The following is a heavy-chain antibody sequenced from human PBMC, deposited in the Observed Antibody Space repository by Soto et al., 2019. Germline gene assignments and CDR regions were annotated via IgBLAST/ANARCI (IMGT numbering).Heavy chain of an antibody. J-gene: IGHJ3*02. CDR3: ARSTVNTFDI. CDR2: IYDSRST. Sequence: SEVMFFSCTVACGFISCYFWCWIQHPAGKGLEWIGYIYDSRSTNYNPSLKSRVTITVDTSKNQFSLKLSCVTAADTAMYYCARSTVNTFDIWGQGTMVTVSS. D-gene: IGHD4-17*01. V-gene: IGHV4-59*01. CDR1: CGFISCYF.